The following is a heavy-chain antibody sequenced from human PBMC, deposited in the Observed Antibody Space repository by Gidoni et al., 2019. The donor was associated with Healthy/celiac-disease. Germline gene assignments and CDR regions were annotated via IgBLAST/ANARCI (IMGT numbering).Heavy chain of an antibody. CDR1: GFTFSSYA. CDR3: AARRGVYYYDSSGYRDAFDI. D-gene: IGHD3-22*01. Sequence: EVQLLESGGGLVQPGGSLRLSCAASGFTFSSYAMSWVRQAPGKGLEWVSAISGSGGSTYYADSVKCRFTISRDNSKNTLYLQMNSLRAEDTAVYYCAARRGVYYYDSSGYRDAFDIWGQGTMVTVSS. V-gene: IGHV3-23*01. J-gene: IGHJ3*02. CDR2: ISGSGGST.